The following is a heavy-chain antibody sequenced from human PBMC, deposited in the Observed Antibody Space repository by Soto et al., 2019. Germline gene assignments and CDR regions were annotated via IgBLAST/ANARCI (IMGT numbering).Heavy chain of an antibody. D-gene: IGHD2-8*01. CDR1: RYTFTSYA. CDR2: INAGNGNT. J-gene: IGHJ5*02. V-gene: IGHV1-3*01. Sequence: ASVKVSCKASRYTFTSYAMHWVRQAPGQRLEWMGWINAGNGNTKYSQKFQGRVTITRDTSASTAYMELSSLRFEDTAVYYCAREGVACTNGVCGHNWFDPWGQGTLVTVSS. CDR3: AREGVACTNGVCGHNWFDP.